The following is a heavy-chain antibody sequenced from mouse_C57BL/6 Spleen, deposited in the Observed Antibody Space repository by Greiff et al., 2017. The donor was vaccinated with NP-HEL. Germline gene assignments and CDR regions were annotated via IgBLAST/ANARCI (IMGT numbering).Heavy chain of an antibody. Sequence: VQLVESGPELVKPGASVKISCKASGYAFSSSWMNWVKQRPGKGLEWIGRIYPGDGDTNYNGKFKGKATLTADKSSSTAYMQLSSLTSEDSAVYFCAREYRLGRRYFDVWGTGTTVTVSS. CDR2: IYPGDGDT. J-gene: IGHJ1*03. CDR1: GYAFSSSW. V-gene: IGHV1-82*01. D-gene: IGHD4-1*01. CDR3: AREYRLGRRYFDV.